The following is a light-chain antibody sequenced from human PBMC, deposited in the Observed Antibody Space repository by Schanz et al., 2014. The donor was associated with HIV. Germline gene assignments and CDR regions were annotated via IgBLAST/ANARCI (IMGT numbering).Light chain of an antibody. CDR1: QSITRW. CDR2: AAS. V-gene: IGKV1-5*01. J-gene: IGKJ1*01. Sequence: IQMTQSPSTLSASVGARVAITCRASQSITRWLAWYQQKPGKAPKLLIYAASTLQSRVPSRFSGSRSETEFSLTIRSLQAEDFATYYCLQYHQFPWTFGQGTKVDVK. CDR3: LQYHQFPWT.